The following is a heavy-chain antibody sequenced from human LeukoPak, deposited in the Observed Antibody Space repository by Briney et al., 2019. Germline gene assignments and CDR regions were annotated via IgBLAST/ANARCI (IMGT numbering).Heavy chain of an antibody. Sequence: PGGSLRLSCAASGFTFSSYAMHWVRQAPGKGLEWVAVISYDGSNKYYADSVKGRFTISRDNSKNTLYLQMNSLRAEDTAVYYCARLGSRHGYNWGDLWGQGTLVSVSS. V-gene: IGHV3-30-3*01. J-gene: IGHJ5*02. CDR3: ARLGSRHGYNWGDL. CDR2: ISYDGSNK. CDR1: GFTFSSYA. D-gene: IGHD5-24*01.